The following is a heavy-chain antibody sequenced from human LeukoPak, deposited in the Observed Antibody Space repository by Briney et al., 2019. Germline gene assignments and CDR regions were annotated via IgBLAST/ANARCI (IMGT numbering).Heavy chain of an antibody. Sequence: PSETLSPTCTVSGGSISSAYWSWIRQPPGKALEWIGNIYHSGGTNYNPSLRSRVTISVDTSKNQFSLKLRSVTAADTAVYYCARHVTISGPYDASDIWGQGTMVTVSP. V-gene: IGHV4-59*08. D-gene: IGHD5-24*01. J-gene: IGHJ3*02. CDR1: GGSISSAY. CDR3: ARHVTISGPYDASDI. CDR2: IYHSGGT.